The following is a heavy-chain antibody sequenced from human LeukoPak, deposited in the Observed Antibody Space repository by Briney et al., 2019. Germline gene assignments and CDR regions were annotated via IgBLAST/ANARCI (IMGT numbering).Heavy chain of an antibody. CDR3: ARGYDSSGYYDA. Sequence: GASVKVSCKASGYTFTSYDINWVRQATGQGLEWMGWMNPNSGNTGYAQKFQGRVTMTRNTSISTAYMELSSLRSEDTAVYYCARGYDSSGYYDAWGQGTLVTVSS. V-gene: IGHV1-8*01. J-gene: IGHJ5*02. CDR1: GYTFTSYD. CDR2: MNPNSGNT. D-gene: IGHD3-22*01.